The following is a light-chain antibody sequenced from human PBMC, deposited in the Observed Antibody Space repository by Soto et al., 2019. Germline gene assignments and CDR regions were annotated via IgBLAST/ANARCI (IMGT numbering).Light chain of an antibody. CDR2: EVS. V-gene: IGLV2-18*02. CDR1: SSDVGGYNC. CDR3: SSYTGSSTYV. Sequence: QSALTQPPSVSGSPGQSVAISCTGTSSDVGGYNCVSWYQQPPGAAPKLMIYEVSNRPSGVPDRFSGSKSGNTASLTISGLQAEDEADYYCSSYTGSSTYVFGTGTKVNVL. J-gene: IGLJ1*01.